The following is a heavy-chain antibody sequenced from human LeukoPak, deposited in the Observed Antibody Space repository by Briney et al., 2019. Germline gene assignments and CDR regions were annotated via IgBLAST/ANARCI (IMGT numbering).Heavy chain of an antibody. J-gene: IGHJ5*02. Sequence: SVKVSCKASGGTFSSYAISWVRQAPGQGLEWMGGIIPIFGTANYAQKFQGRVTITTDESTSTAYMELSSLRSEDTAVYYCARGGIAAAGGNWFDPWGQGTLVTVSS. V-gene: IGHV1-69*05. CDR3: ARGGIAAAGGNWFDP. CDR2: IIPIFGTA. CDR1: GGTFSSYA. D-gene: IGHD6-13*01.